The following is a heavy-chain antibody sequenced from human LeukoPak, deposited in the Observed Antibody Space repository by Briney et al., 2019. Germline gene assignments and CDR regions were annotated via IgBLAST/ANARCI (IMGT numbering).Heavy chain of an antibody. Sequence: SQTLSLTRTVSGGSISSGGYYWSWIRQHPGKGLEWIGYIYYSGSTYYNPSLKSRVTISVDTSKNQFSLKLSSVTAADTAVYYCARRANNWNYAYFDYWGQGTLVTVSS. D-gene: IGHD1-7*01. V-gene: IGHV4-31*03. CDR1: GGSISSGGYY. CDR3: ARRANNWNYAYFDY. CDR2: IYYSGST. J-gene: IGHJ4*02.